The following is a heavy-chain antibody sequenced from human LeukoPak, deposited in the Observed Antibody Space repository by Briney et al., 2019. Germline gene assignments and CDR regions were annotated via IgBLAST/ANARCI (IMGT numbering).Heavy chain of an antibody. CDR1: GFTFSSYA. V-gene: IGHV3-23*01. J-gene: IGHJ4*02. Sequence: GGSLRLSCAASGFTFSSYAMSWVRQAPGKGLEWVSAISGSGGSTYYADSVKGRFTISRDNSKNTLYLQMNSLRAGDTAVYYCAKDRVSVYYYDSSGYYYFDYWGQGTLVTVSS. CDR2: ISGSGGST. D-gene: IGHD3-22*01. CDR3: AKDRVSVYYYDSSGYYYFDY.